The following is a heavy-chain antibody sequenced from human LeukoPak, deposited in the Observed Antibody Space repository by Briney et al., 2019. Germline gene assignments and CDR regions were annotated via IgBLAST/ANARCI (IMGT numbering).Heavy chain of an antibody. D-gene: IGHD3-22*01. CDR1: GFTFSTFA. J-gene: IGHJ3*01. Sequence: GGSLRLSCAASGFTFSTFAMIWVRQPPGKGLEWVSSIFPSGGEIHYADSVRGRFTISRDNAKNSLYLQMNSLRAEDTAVYYCARVYYDSSGDGVWGQGTMVTVSS. CDR2: IFPSGGEI. V-gene: IGHV3-21*01. CDR3: ARVYYDSSGDGV.